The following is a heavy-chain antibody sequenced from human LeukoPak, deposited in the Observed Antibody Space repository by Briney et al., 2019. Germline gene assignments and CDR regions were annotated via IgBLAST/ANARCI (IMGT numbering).Heavy chain of an antibody. V-gene: IGHV1-3*01. Sequence: ASVKVSCKASGYSFSNYAMHWVRQAPGQRLEWMGWIIAGTGNTKYSQKFQGRVTITRDTSASTAYMELSSLRSEDTAVYYCARTPFDYWGQGTLVTVSS. J-gene: IGHJ4*02. CDR2: IIAGTGNT. CDR1: GYSFSNYA. CDR3: ARTPFDY.